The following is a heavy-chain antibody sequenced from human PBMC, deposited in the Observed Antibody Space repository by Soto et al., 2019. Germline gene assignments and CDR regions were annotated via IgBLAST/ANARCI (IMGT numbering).Heavy chain of an antibody. CDR2: INHSGSP. CDR1: GGSFSGYY. V-gene: IGHV4-34*01. J-gene: IGHJ5*02. Sequence: LSETLSLTCAVYGGSFSGYYWSWLRQPPGKGLEWIGEINHSGSPNYNPSLKSRVTISVDTSKNQFSLKMTSVTAADTAIYYCATANWSHHYFDPWGQGTLVTVSS. D-gene: IGHD1-1*01. CDR3: ATANWSHHYFDP.